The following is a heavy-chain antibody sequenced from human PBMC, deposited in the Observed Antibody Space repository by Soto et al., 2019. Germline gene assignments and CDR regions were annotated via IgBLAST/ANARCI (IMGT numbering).Heavy chain of an antibody. J-gene: IGHJ3*02. V-gene: IGHV3-21*01. D-gene: IGHD1-26*01. CDR3: ARENYSGSYNAFDI. Sequence: PGGSLRLSCAASGFTFSSYSMNWVRQAPGKGLEWVSSISSSSSYIYYADSVKGRFTIPRDNAKNSLYLQMNSLRAEDTAVYYCARENYSGSYNAFDIWGQGTMVTVSS. CDR1: GFTFSSYS. CDR2: ISSSSSYI.